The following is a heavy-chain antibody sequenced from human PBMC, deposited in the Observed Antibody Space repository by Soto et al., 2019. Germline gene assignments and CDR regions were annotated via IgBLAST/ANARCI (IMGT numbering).Heavy chain of an antibody. CDR3: ARRIPFGYGMDV. CDR2: ITSNGGNT. CDR1: GFTFSSYA. D-gene: IGHD2-21*01. Sequence: EVQLVESGGGLVQPGGSLRLSCAASGFTFSSYAMHWVREAPGKGLEYVSVITSNGGNTDYASSVKGRLTISRDNSKNTRYRQMGSLRAEDMAVYYCARRIPFGYGMDVWGQGTTLTVSS. J-gene: IGHJ6*02. V-gene: IGHV3-64*01.